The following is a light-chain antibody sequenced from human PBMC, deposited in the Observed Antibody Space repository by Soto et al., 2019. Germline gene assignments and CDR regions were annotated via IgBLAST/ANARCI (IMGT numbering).Light chain of an antibody. CDR1: SSNIGAGSD. CDR2: GDS. J-gene: IGLJ2*01. Sequence: QSVLTQPPSVSGAPGQRVTISCTGSSSNIGAGSDVHWYQHLPGTAPKVLIYGDSNRPSGVPDRFSGSKSGTSASLAITGVQAEDEADYYCQTYDSSLSGPVFGGGTKLTVL. V-gene: IGLV1-40*01. CDR3: QTYDSSLSGPV.